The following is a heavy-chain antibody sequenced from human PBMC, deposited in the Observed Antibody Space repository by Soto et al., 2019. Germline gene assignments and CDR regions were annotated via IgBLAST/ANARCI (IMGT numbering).Heavy chain of an antibody. CDR3: ATSPADSSGYYDY. V-gene: IGHV4-31*03. Sequence: SETLSLTCTVSGGSISSGGYYWSWIRQHPGKGLEWIGYIYYSGSTYSNPSLKSRVTISVDASKNQFSLKLSSVTAADTAVYYCATSPADSSGYYDYWGQGTPVTVSS. D-gene: IGHD3-22*01. CDR2: IYYSGST. CDR1: GGSISSGGYY. J-gene: IGHJ4*02.